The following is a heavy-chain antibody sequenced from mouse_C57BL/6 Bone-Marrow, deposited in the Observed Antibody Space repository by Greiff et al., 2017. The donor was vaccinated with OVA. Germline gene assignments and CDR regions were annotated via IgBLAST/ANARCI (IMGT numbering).Heavy chain of an antibody. Sequence: EVKLMESGPVLVKPGASVKMSCKASGYTFTDYYMNWVKQSHGKSLEWIGVINPYNGGTSYNQKFKGKATLTVDKSSSTAYMELNSLTSEDSAVYYCARGLRGYFDVWGTGTTVTVSS. V-gene: IGHV1-19*01. J-gene: IGHJ1*03. CDR3: ARGLRGYFDV. D-gene: IGHD1-1*01. CDR1: GYTFTDYY. CDR2: INPYNGGT.